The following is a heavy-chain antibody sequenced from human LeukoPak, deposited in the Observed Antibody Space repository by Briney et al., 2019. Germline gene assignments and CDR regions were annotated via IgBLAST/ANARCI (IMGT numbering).Heavy chain of an antibody. CDR1: GFTFDDYA. V-gene: IGHV3-48*02. CDR3: ARATGGSFLYYFDY. CDR2: ISSSSSSI. Sequence: GRSLRLSCAASGFTFDDYAMHWVRQAPGKGLEWVSYISSSSSSIYYADSVKGRFTISRDNAKNSLYLQMNSLRDEDTAVYYCARATGGSFLYYFDYWGQGTLVTVSS. J-gene: IGHJ4*02. D-gene: IGHD2-15*01.